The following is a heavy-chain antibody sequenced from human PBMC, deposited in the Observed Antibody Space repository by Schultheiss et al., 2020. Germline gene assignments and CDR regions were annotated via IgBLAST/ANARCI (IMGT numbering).Heavy chain of an antibody. V-gene: IGHV3-23*01. CDR1: GFTFSSYA. CDR3: AKDSSSTGGNWFDP. CDR2: ISGSGGST. Sequence: GSLRLSCAASGFTFSSYAMSWVRQAPGKGLEWVSAISGSGGSTYYADSVKCRFTISRDNSKNTLYLQMNSLRAEDTAVYYCAKDSSSTGGNWFDPWGQGTLVTVSS. J-gene: IGHJ5*02. D-gene: IGHD2-2*01.